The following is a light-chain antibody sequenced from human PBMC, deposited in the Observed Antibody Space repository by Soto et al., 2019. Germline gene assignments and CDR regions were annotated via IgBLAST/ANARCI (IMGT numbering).Light chain of an antibody. V-gene: IGLV2-23*02. Sequence: QSALTQPASVSGSPGQSITLSCTGSSSDVGRYNLVSWYQHHPGKAPKLIIYEAIKRPSGISDRFSGSKSGHTASLTISGLQAEDEADYYCCSDGGYSTFVVFGGGTKLTVL. CDR1: SSDVGRYNL. J-gene: IGLJ2*01. CDR3: CSDGGYSTFVV. CDR2: EAI.